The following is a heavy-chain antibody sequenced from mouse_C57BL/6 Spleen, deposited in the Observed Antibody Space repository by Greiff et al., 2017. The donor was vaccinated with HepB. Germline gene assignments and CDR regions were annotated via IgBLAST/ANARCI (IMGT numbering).Heavy chain of an antibody. CDR2: ISYDGSN. CDR1: GYSITSGYY. V-gene: IGHV3-6*01. J-gene: IGHJ2*01. CDR3: ARGGVVDY. Sequence: DVHLVESGPGLVKPSQSLSLTCSVTGYSITSGYYWNWIRQFPGNKLEWMGYISYDGSNNYNPSLKNRISITRDTSKNQFFLKLNSVTTEDTATYYCARGGVVDYWGQGTTLTVSS. D-gene: IGHD1-1*01.